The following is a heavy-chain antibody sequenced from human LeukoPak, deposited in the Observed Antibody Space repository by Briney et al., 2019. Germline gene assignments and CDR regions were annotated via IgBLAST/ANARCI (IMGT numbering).Heavy chain of an antibody. J-gene: IGHJ1*01. CDR2: IVVGSGNT. D-gene: IGHD3-22*01. Sequence: ASVKVSCKASGFTFTSSAMQWVRQARGQRLEWIGWIVVGSGNTNYAQKFQERITITRDMSTSTAYMELSRLRSDDTAVYYCARASYDSSDYEFFQHWGQGTLVTVSS. CDR3: ARASYDSSDYEFFQH. V-gene: IGHV1-58*02. CDR1: GFTFTSSA.